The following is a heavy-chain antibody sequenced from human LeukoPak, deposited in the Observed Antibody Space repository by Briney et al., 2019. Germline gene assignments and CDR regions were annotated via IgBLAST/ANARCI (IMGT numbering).Heavy chain of an antibody. V-gene: IGHV1-2*02. J-gene: IGHJ6*03. CDR1: GYTFTGYF. CDR2: INPNTGGT. Sequence: ASVKVSCKASGYTFTGYFVHWVRQAPGQGLQWMGWINPNTGGTNYAQKFQGRVTMTRDTSISTAYMELSRLRSDDTAVYYCARALEGYSYGYRAGGYYYYMDVWGKGTTVTVSS. D-gene: IGHD5-18*01. CDR3: ARALEGYSYGYRAGGYYYYMDV.